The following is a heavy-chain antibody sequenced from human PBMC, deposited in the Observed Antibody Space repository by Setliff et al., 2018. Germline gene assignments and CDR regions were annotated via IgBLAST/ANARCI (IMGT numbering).Heavy chain of an antibody. CDR1: GGTFSDYY. CDR2: INHRGST. CDR3: ASRYCSSTNCWNWFDP. Sequence: SETLSLTCAAYGGTFSDYYWTWIRQPPGKGLEWVGEINHRGSTTYNPSLKSRVTISVDTSKDQFSLKVISMTAADTAVYYCASRYCSSTNCWNWFDPWGQGTLVTVSS. V-gene: IGHV4-34*01. J-gene: IGHJ5*02. D-gene: IGHD2-2*01.